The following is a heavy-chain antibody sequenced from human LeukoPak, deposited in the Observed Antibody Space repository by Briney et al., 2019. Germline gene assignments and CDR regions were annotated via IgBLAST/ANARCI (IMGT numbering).Heavy chain of an antibody. CDR2: ISSSSSYI. V-gene: IGHV3-21*04. CDR1: EFSVGSNY. J-gene: IGHJ4*02. D-gene: IGHD6-13*01. Sequence: GSLRLSCAASEFSVGSNYMTWVRQAPGKGLEWVSSISSSSSYIYYADSVKGRFTISRDNAKNSLYLQMNSLRAEDTAVYYCARDGTAVGINYDYWGQGTLVTVSS. CDR3: ARDGTAVGINYDY.